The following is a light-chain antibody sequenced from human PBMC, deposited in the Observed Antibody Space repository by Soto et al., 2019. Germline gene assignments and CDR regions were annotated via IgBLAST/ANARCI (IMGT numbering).Light chain of an antibody. CDR3: QQYSSSPIT. Sequence: EIVLTRSPGTLSWSPGEIGTPSCMASQSVSSNLAWYQQKPGQAPRLLIYGASSRATGIPDRFSGGGSGTDFGPTISRLDPEDFAVYYCQQYSSSPITFGQGTRLEI. CDR1: QSVSSN. CDR2: GAS. V-gene: IGKV3-20*01. J-gene: IGKJ5*01.